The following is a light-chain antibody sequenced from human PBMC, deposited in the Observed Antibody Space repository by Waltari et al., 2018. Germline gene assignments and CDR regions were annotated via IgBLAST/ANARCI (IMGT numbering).Light chain of an antibody. CDR2: LAS. CDR3: MQALELPTT. J-gene: IGKJ4*01. Sequence: DTIMTHSPVSLTVTPGESASIPCRSSQSLLHGNGYNYVDWYLQKPGRAPQLLFYLASNRASGVPDRFSASGSGTDFKLKISRVEAEDVGVYYCMQALELPTTFGGGTKVEI. V-gene: IGKV2-28*01. CDR1: QSLLHGNGYNY.